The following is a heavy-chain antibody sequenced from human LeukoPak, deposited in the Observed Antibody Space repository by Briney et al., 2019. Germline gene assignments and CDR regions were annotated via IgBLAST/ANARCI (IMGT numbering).Heavy chain of an antibody. V-gene: IGHV1-69*04. D-gene: IGHD3-10*01. Sequence: SSVTVSFKSSGGTFSSYAISWVRQAPGQGLEWMGRIIAILGIANYGHKFQGRVTITADKFTSTAYMELSSLRSEDTAVYYCAGGSFGELLDTISLYYFDYWGQGTLVTVSS. CDR3: AGGSFGELLDTISLYYFDY. CDR1: GGTFSSYA. J-gene: IGHJ4*02. CDR2: IIAILGIA.